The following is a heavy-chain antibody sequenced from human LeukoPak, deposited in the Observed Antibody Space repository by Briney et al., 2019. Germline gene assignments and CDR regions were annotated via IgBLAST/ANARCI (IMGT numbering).Heavy chain of an antibody. CDR1: GFTFDDYA. D-gene: IGHD3-9*01. Sequence: GGSLRLSCAASGFTFDDYAMHWVRQAPGEGLEWVSGISWNSGSIGYVDSVKGRFTISRDNAKNSLYLQMNSLRAEDTALYYCAKDQTGDYDILTGSPVLDYWGQGTLVTVSS. V-gene: IGHV3-9*01. J-gene: IGHJ4*02. CDR2: ISWNSGSI. CDR3: AKDQTGDYDILTGSPVLDY.